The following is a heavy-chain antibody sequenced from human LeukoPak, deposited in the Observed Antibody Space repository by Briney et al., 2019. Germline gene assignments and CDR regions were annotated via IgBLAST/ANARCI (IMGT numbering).Heavy chain of an antibody. V-gene: IGHV3-23*01. J-gene: IGHJ4*02. D-gene: IGHD2-21*02. Sequence: GGSLRLSCAASGFTFSNYAMSWVRHAPEKGLEWVSGFGGSGSNTYYADSVKGRFTISRDNSKNTLYLQMNSLRAEDTAVYYCAIGGDWNPAGGDYWGQGTLVTVSS. CDR1: GFTFSNYA. CDR2: FGGSGSNT. CDR3: AIGGDWNPAGGDY.